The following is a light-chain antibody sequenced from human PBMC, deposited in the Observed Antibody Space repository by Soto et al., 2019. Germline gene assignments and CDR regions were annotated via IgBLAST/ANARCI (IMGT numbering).Light chain of an antibody. CDR1: QSVSSN. CDR3: HQRQSWPRT. J-gene: IGKJ1*01. Sequence: EIVMTPSPATLSVSPGERATPSCRASQSVSSNLAWYQQKPGQAPRLLIYGASTRATGIPARFSASGTGTDFTLTISDVQPEDFAVYYCHQRQSWPRTFGQGTKVDIK. V-gene: IGKV3-15*01. CDR2: GAS.